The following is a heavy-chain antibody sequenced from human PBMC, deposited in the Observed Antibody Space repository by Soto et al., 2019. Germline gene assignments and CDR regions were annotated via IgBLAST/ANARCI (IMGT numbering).Heavy chain of an antibody. CDR3: ARDLGYYDSSGYYDAFDI. D-gene: IGHD3-22*01. CDR1: GGTFSSYA. Sequence: QVQLVQSGAEVKKPGSSVKVSCKASGGTFSSYAISWVRQAPGQGLEWMGGIIPIFGTANYAQKFQGRVTMTADESTSTAYMELSSLRSEDTAVYYCARDLGYYDSSGYYDAFDIWGQGTMVTVSS. CDR2: IIPIFGTA. J-gene: IGHJ3*02. V-gene: IGHV1-69*01.